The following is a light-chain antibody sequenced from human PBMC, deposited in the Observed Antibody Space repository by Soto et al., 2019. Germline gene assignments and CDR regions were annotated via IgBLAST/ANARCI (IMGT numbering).Light chain of an antibody. CDR1: SSDVGGYNY. CDR3: CSYTTSSTYV. Sequence: QSVLTQPASLSVSPGQSIAISCPGTSSDVGGYNYVSWYQQHPGKAPKLMIYDVNNRPSGVSNRFSGSKSGNTASLTISGLQAEDEADYYCCSYTTSSTYVFGTGTKVTVL. V-gene: IGLV2-14*03. J-gene: IGLJ1*01. CDR2: DVN.